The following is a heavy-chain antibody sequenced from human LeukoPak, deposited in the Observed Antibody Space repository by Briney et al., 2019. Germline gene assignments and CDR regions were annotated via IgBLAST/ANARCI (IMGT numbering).Heavy chain of an antibody. CDR3: ARAQSLTAPAGTFANY. CDR1: GYTFTGYF. V-gene: IGHV1-2*02. Sequence: GASVKVSCKSSGYTFTGYFLHWVRRAPGQGFEWMGWINPNSGGTYYTQRFQGRVTMTSDTSISTAYMELNSLRSDDTAVYYCARAQSLTAPAGTFANYWGQGTLVTVSS. J-gene: IGHJ4*02. CDR2: INPNSGGT. D-gene: IGHD6-13*01.